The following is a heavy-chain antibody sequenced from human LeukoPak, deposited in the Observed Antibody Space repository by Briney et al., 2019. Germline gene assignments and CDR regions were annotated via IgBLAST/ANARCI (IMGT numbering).Heavy chain of an antibody. CDR3: ARADSGSYGFDY. V-gene: IGHV4-59*01. CDR1: GGSISSYY. D-gene: IGHD1-26*01. CDR2: IYYSGST. J-gene: IGHJ4*02. Sequence: SETLSLTCTVSGGSISSYYWSWIRQPPGKGLEWIGYIYYSGSTNYNPSLKSRVTISVDTSKNQFSLKLSSVTAADTAVYYCARADSGSYGFDYWGQGTLVTVSS.